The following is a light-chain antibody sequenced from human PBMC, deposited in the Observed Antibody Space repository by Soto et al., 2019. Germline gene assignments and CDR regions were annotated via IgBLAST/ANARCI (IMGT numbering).Light chain of an antibody. Sequence: IVMTQSPDSLAVSLGERATINCKSSQSVLYSSNNKNYLAWYQQKPGQPPKLLIYWASTRESGVPDRFSASGSGTDFTLTISSLQAEDVAVYYCQQYYSTSLTFGGGTKVEIK. CDR2: WAS. J-gene: IGKJ4*01. CDR3: QQYYSTSLT. CDR1: QSVLYSSNNKNY. V-gene: IGKV4-1*01.